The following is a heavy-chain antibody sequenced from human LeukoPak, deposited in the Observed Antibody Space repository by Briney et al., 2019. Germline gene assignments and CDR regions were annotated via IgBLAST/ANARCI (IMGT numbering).Heavy chain of an antibody. D-gene: IGHD1-26*01. Sequence: AGTLRLSCAASGFTFSSYAMSWVRQAPGKGLEWVSAISGSGGSTYYADSVKGRFTISRDNSKNTLYLQMNSLRAEDTAVYYCAGTSGSYPLYYFDYWGQGTLVTVSS. CDR2: ISGSGGST. J-gene: IGHJ4*02. CDR1: GFTFSSYA. CDR3: AGTSGSYPLYYFDY. V-gene: IGHV3-23*01.